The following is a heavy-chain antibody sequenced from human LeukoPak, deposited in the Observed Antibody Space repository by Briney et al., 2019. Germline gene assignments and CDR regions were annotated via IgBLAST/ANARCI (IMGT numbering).Heavy chain of an antibody. V-gene: IGHV3-48*01. CDR1: GFTFSSYS. Sequence: GGSLRLSCAASGFTFSSYSMNWVRQAPGKGLEWVSYISSSSSTIYYADSVKGRFTISRDNAKNSLYLQMNSLRAEDTAVYYCARAIYYYGSGSYWPYYYMDVWGKGTTVTVSS. CDR3: ARAIYYYGSGSYWPYYYMDV. D-gene: IGHD3-10*01. CDR2: ISSSSSTI. J-gene: IGHJ6*03.